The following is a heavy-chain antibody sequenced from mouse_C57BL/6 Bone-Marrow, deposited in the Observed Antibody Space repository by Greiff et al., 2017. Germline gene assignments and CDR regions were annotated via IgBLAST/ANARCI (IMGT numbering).Heavy chain of an antibody. CDR1: CYAFSSYW. V-gene: IGHV1-80*01. J-gene: IGHJ4*01. CDR3: ARSRSQLRDYAMDY. D-gene: IGHD1-1*01. CDR2: IYPGDGDT. Sequence: QVQLQQSGAELVKPGASVKISCKASCYAFSSYWMNWVKQRPGKGLEWIGQIYPGDGDTNYNGKFKGKATLTADKSSSTAYMQLSSLTSEDSAVYFCARSRSQLRDYAMDYWGQGTSVTVSS.